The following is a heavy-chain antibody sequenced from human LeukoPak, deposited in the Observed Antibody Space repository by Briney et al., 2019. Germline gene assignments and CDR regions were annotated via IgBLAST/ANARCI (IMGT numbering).Heavy chain of an antibody. J-gene: IGHJ5*02. V-gene: IGHV4-4*07. CDR2: IYTSGST. Sequence: SETLSLTCTVSGGSISSYYWSWIRQPAGKGLEWIGRIYTSGSTNYNPSLNSRLSMSVDTPNKQFSLNLRSVTAADTAVYYCVRGPYGASISNWFDPWGQGLLVTVSS. D-gene: IGHD4/OR15-4a*01. CDR1: GGSISSYY. CDR3: VRGPYGASISNWFDP.